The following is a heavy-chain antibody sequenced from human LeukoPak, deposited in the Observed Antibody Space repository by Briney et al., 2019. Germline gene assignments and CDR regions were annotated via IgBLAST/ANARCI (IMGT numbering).Heavy chain of an antibody. CDR1: GFSISTYW. J-gene: IGHJ6*03. V-gene: IGHV3-74*01. CDR3: AKIASYDILTGYYYYYYMDV. Sequence: PGGSLRLSCAASGFSISTYWIHWVRQAPGKGLVWVSRINPDGSTTYYADSVKGRITISRDNAKNTLYLQMNSLRAEDTAVYYCAKIASYDILTGYYYYYYMDVWGKGTTVTISS. CDR2: INPDGSTT. D-gene: IGHD3-9*01.